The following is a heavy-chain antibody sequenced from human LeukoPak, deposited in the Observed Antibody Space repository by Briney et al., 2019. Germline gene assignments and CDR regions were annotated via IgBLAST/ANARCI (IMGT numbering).Heavy chain of an antibody. D-gene: IGHD5-18*01. V-gene: IGHV3-15*01. CDR3: TTDLASDTAMVREDY. Sequence: NTGGSLRLSCAASGFTFSSYTMNWVRQAPGKGLEWVGRIKSRTDGGTTDYAAPVKGRFTISRDDSKNTLYLQMNSLRTEDTAVYYCTTDLASDTAMVREDYWGQGTLVTVSS. J-gene: IGHJ4*02. CDR1: GFTFSSYT. CDR2: IKSRTDGGTT.